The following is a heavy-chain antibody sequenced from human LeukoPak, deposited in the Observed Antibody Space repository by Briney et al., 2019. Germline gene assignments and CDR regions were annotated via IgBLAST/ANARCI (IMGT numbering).Heavy chain of an antibody. V-gene: IGHV3-23*01. CDR3: AKGLGFWSGYYTPFDY. CDR2: ITASGGSI. J-gene: IGHJ4*02. CDR1: GFTFSSYA. D-gene: IGHD3-3*01. Sequence: GGSLRLSCAASGFTFSSYAMSWVRQTPGKGLEWVSGITASGGSIYHADSVKGRFTISRDNSINTLNLQMNNLRAEDTAIYYCAKGLGFWSGYYTPFDYWGQGSSVTVSS.